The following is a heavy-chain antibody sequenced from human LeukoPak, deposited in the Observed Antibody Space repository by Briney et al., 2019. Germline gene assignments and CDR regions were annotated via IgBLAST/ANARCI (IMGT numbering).Heavy chain of an antibody. CDR1: GVSISSSSYY. V-gene: IGHV4-39*01. Sequence: SETLSLTCNVSGVSISSSSYYWGWIRQPPGKGLEWIGSIYSSGSTYYNSSLKSRVTISIDTSKNQVSLKMSSVTAADTAVYYCARHRSGWLQSSFDYWGQGTLVTVSS. D-gene: IGHD5-24*01. CDR2: IYSSGST. J-gene: IGHJ4*02. CDR3: ARHRSGWLQSSFDY.